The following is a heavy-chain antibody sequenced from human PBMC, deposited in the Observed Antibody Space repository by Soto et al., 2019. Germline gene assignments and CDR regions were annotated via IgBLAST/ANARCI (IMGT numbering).Heavy chain of an antibody. CDR1: GFTFSSYG. Sequence: PGGSLRLSCAASGFTFSSYGMHWVRQAPGKGLEWVAVISYDGSNKYYADSVKGRFTISRDNSKNTLYLQMNSLRAEDTAVYYCAKGAGVTAILWAYYGMDVWGQGTTVTVSS. CDR2: ISYDGSNK. V-gene: IGHV3-30*18. D-gene: IGHD2-21*02. J-gene: IGHJ6*02. CDR3: AKGAGVTAILWAYYGMDV.